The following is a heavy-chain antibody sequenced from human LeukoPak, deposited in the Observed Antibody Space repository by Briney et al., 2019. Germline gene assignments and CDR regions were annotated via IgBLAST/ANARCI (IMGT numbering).Heavy chain of an antibody. CDR3: ARALRAYSYGTFDY. CDR1: GFTFSRYS. D-gene: IGHD5-18*01. V-gene: IGHV3-48*01. J-gene: IGHJ4*02. Sequence: GGSLRLSCAASGFTFSRYSMNWVRQAPGKGREGVAYISSSSGTIYYADSVKGRFTISRDNSKNSLYLQMNSLRAGDTAVYYCARALRAYSYGTFDYWGQGTLVTVSS. CDR2: ISSSSGTI.